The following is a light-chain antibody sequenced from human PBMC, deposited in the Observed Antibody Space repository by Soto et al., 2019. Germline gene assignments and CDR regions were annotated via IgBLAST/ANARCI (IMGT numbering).Light chain of an antibody. V-gene: IGKV1-27*01. CDR3: QKYNIVPAT. CDR2: SAS. Sequence: DIQMTQSPPSLSASVGDRVTITCRASQGIGNSLAWYQQKPGTVPKLLIYSASTFQSGVPSRFSGSGSGTDFTLTISSLQPEDFAAYYCQKYNIVPATCGQGTRLEIK. CDR1: QGIGNS. J-gene: IGKJ5*01.